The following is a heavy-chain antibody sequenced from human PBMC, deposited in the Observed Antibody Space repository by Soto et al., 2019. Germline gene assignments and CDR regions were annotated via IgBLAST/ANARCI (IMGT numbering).Heavy chain of an antibody. CDR3: ARVDVVVVAATRGASPGWFDP. V-gene: IGHV4-30-4*01. CDR2: IYYSGST. D-gene: IGHD2-15*01. CDR1: GGSISSSSYY. Sequence: SETLSLTCTVSGGSISSSSYYWSWIRQPPGKGLEWIGYIYYSGSTYYHPSLKSQVTISVDTSKNQFSLKLSSVTAADTAVYYCARVDVVVVAATRGASPGWFDPWGQGTLVTVSS. J-gene: IGHJ5*02.